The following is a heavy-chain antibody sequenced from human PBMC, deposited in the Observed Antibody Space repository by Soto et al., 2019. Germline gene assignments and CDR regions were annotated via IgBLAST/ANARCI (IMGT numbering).Heavy chain of an antibody. D-gene: IGHD3-16*02. CDR2: IDHEKGKT. Sequence: KVSCNVSGYTLTELSMYWVRQAPRKGLEKMGGIDHEKGKTIYAQKLQARVTMPGNTSTDTAYMELSSLRSEETAVYYCATYDYVCGSYRPWGQGTLVTVSS. CDR3: ATYDYVCGSYRP. J-gene: IGHJ4*02. CDR1: GYTLTELS. V-gene: IGHV1-24*01.